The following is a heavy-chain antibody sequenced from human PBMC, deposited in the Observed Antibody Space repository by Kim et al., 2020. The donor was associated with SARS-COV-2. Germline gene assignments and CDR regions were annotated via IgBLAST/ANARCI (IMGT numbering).Heavy chain of an antibody. Sequence: SETLSLTCTVSGGSISSGGYYWSWIRQHPGKGLEWIGYIYYSGSTYYNPSLKSRVTISVDTSKNQFSLKLSSVTAADTAVYYCARAIAAAGGYFDLWGRGTLVTVSS. J-gene: IGHJ2*01. CDR2: IYYSGST. V-gene: IGHV4-31*03. CDR1: GGSISSGGYY. CDR3: ARAIAAAGGYFDL. D-gene: IGHD6-13*01.